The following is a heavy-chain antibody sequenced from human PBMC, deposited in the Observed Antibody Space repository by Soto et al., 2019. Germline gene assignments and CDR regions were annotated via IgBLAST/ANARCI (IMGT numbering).Heavy chain of an antibody. J-gene: IGHJ4*02. CDR1: GFTFSSYG. CDR3: ATGAALGWSYYMCSFYYFGY. D-gene: IGHD1-26*01. V-gene: IGHV3-30*03. Sequence: QVQLVESGGGVVQPGRSLRLSCVASGFTFSSYGMHWVRQAPGKGLEWVAIISYDGSNTYYADSVKGRFTISRDTSKNTLDLQMNRLRSEDTSVDYCATGAALGWSYYMCSFYYFGYWGQGCLVTVSS. CDR2: ISYDGSNT.